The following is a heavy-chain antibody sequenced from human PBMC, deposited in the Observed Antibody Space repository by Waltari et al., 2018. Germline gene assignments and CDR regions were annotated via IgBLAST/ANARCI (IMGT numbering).Heavy chain of an antibody. CDR2: ISSSSGSI. V-gene: IGHV3-48*01. CDR3: AREAWYGNYYHYGMDV. D-gene: IGHD2-15*01. Sequence: EVQLVESGGGLVHPGGSLRLSCAVSGFPLRTHSINWVRQGPGKGLEWVSYISSSSGSINYADSVKGRFTISRDNAKNSLHLQMNSLRAEDTAIYYCAREAWYGNYYHYGMDVWGRGTTVTVSS. CDR1: GFPLRTHS. J-gene: IGHJ6*02.